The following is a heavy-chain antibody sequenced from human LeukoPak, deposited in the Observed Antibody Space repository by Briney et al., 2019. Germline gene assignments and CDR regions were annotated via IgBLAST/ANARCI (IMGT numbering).Heavy chain of an antibody. J-gene: IGHJ2*01. Sequence: PAGSLTLSCAASGFTFDDYAMHWVRQAPGKGLEWVSLISGDGGSTYYAASVKGRLTISRDNSKNSLYLQMNSLRTEDTALYYCAKEKMTTVNDWYFDLWGRGTVDTVSS. V-gene: IGHV3-43*02. CDR3: AKEKMTTVNDWYFDL. CDR1: GFTFDDYA. CDR2: ISGDGGST. D-gene: IGHD4-17*01.